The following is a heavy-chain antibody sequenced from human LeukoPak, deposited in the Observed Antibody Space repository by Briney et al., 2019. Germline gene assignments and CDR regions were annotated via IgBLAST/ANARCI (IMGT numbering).Heavy chain of an antibody. CDR3: VRDFRSADY. J-gene: IGHJ4*02. CDR1: GFIFSLYC. V-gene: IGHV3-74*01. Sequence: SGGSRRLSCAASGFIFSLYCMHWVRQAPGKGPMWVSRSCPDGTGISYADSVKARFTTSRDNAKNTVYLQMNGLREEDTAVYYCVRDFRSADYWGQGTLVTVSS. CDR2: SCPDGTGI.